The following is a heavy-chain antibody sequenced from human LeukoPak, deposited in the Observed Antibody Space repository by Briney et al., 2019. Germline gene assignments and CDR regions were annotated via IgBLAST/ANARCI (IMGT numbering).Heavy chain of an antibody. Sequence: GGSLRLSCAAAGFTFDDYAMHWVRQAPGKGLEWVSGISWNSGSIGYADSVKGRFTISRDNAKNSLYLQMNSLRAEDMALYYCAKGIKYHYDSSGIDYWGQGTLVTVSS. J-gene: IGHJ4*02. V-gene: IGHV3-9*03. CDR3: AKGIKYHYDSSGIDY. D-gene: IGHD3-22*01. CDR1: GFTFDDYA. CDR2: ISWNSGSI.